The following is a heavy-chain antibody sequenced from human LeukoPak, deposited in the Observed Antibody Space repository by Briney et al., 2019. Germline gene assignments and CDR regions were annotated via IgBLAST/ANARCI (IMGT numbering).Heavy chain of an antibody. V-gene: IGHV1-8*01. CDR3: AIEYYYDTSDYWGAAFDI. CDR1: GYTFTTYV. J-gene: IGHJ3*02. Sequence: ASVKVSCKASGYTFTTYVISWVRQATGQGLEWMGWMNPNSGNTGYAPKFQGRVTMTSNTSIFTAYMELSSLRSEDTAVYYCAIEYYYDTSDYWGAAFDIWGQGTMVTVSS. CDR2: MNPNSGNT. D-gene: IGHD3-22*01.